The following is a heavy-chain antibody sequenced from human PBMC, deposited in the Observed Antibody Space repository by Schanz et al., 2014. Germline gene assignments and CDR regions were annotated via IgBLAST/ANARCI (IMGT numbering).Heavy chain of an antibody. D-gene: IGHD4-17*01. V-gene: IGHV1-69*02. CDR3: ARGYGDSPTDF. CDR2: IIPILGIA. J-gene: IGHJ4*02. Sequence: QVQLVQSGVEVKKPGSSMKVSCKASGGTFNSYTINWVRQAPGQGLEWMGRIIPILGIANYAQKFQGRVTITADRSTSTAYMELSSLRSEDTAVYYCARGYGDSPTDFWGQGTLVTVSS. CDR1: GGTFNSYT.